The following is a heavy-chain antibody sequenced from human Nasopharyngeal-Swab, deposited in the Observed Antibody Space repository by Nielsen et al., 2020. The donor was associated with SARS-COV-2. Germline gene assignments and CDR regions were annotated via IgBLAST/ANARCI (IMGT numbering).Heavy chain of an antibody. V-gene: IGHV4-34*01. CDR3: VRGYRTWSFPSSYYYYHMDV. D-gene: IGHD3-10*01. CDR1: GGSFGDNY. CDR2: ISHLGAT. J-gene: IGHJ6*03. Sequence: GSLRLSCAVYGGSFGDNYWNWVRQSPGKGLEWIGEISHLGATNYKSSLKSRVVLSVDSSKSQFSLRLTSVTAADTGVYYCVRGYRTWSFPSSYYYYHMDVWGQGTTVTVSS.